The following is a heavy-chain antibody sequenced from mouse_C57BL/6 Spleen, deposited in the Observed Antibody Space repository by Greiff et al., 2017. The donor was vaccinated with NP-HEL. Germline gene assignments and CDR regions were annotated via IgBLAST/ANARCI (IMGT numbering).Heavy chain of an antibody. Sequence: VKLMESGAELVKPGASVKLSCKASGYTFTEYTIHWVKQRSGQGLEWIGWFYPGSGSIKYNEKFKDKATLTADKSSSTVYMELSRLTSEDSAVYFCARHEDPLLGFDYWGQGTTLTVSS. D-gene: IGHD1-1*01. CDR1: GYTFTEYT. V-gene: IGHV1-62-2*01. J-gene: IGHJ2*01. CDR3: ARHEDPLLGFDY. CDR2: FYPGSGSI.